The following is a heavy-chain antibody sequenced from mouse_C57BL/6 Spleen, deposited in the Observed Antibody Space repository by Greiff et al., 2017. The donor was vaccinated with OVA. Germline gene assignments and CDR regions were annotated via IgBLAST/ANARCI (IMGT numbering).Heavy chain of an antibody. V-gene: IGHV5-16*01. D-gene: IGHD6-1*01. CDR3: AGDGSDY. J-gene: IGHJ2*01. CDR2: INYDGSST. Sequence: EVKVVESEGGLVQPGSSMKLSCTASGFTFSDYYMAWVRQVPEKGLEWVANINYDGSSTYYLDSLKSRFIISRDNAKNILYLQMSSLKSEDAATYYCAGDGSDYWGQGTTLTVSS. CDR1: GFTFSDYY.